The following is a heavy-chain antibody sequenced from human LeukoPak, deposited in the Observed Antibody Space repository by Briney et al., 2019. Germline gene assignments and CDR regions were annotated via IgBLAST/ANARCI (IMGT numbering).Heavy chain of an antibody. D-gene: IGHD2-2*01. Sequence: ASVKVSCQACGYIFTGHYIHGVRQAPGQGLEWMGWINPKSGGTRYAQEFQGRVTVTRDTSISTAYMELRRLRSDATAVYYCAGEVPEYQLVDWGQGTLVTVSS. J-gene: IGHJ4*02. V-gene: IGHV1-2*02. CDR1: GYIFTGHY. CDR3: AGEVPEYQLVD. CDR2: INPKSGGT.